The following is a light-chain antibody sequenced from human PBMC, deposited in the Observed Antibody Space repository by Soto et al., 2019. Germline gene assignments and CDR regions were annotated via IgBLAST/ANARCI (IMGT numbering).Light chain of an antibody. V-gene: IGKV3-20*01. J-gene: IGKJ5*01. Sequence: EIVLTQSPGTLSLSPGERATLSCRASRIVSSSYLAWYQQKPGQAPRLLIYGASSRATGVPDRFSGSGSGTDFTLTISRLEPEDFAVYYCQQYGSSPITFGQGTRLEIK. CDR1: RIVSSSY. CDR3: QQYGSSPIT. CDR2: GAS.